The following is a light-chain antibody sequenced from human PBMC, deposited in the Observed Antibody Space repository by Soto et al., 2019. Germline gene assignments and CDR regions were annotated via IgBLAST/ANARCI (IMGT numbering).Light chain of an antibody. CDR2: RAS. CDR3: QHYNNWPPWT. V-gene: IGKV3-15*01. J-gene: IGKJ1*01. CDR1: QSVSNN. Sequence: EIVMTQSPAILSVSPGERATLSCRASQSVSNNLAWYQQKPGQPPRLLIYRASTRATGIPARFSATGSGTDFTPAISSLQSEDFAVYYCQHYNNWPPWTFGQGTKVEIK.